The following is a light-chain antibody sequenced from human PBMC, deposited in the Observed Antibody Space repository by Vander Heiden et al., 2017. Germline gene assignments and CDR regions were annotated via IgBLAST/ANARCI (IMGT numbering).Light chain of an antibody. CDR3: QQDNTLIT. Sequence: EIVMTQSPATLSVSPGERATLSCRASQSVSSNLAWYQQKPGQAPRLLIYGASNRATGIPDRFSGSGYGTEFTLTSSRRQYEDFAVYYWQQDNTLITFGGGTKVDIK. CDR1: QSVSSN. J-gene: IGKJ4*01. CDR2: GAS. V-gene: IGKV3-15*01.